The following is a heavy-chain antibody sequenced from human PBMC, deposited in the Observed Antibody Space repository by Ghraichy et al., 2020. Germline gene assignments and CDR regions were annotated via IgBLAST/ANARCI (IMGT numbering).Heavy chain of an antibody. V-gene: IGHV3-30*18. CDR3: AKDRPGGGSDY. CDR2: ISYDGSNK. Sequence: GGSLRLSCAASGFTFSSYGMHWVRQAPGKGLEWVAVISYDGSNKYYADSVKGRFTISRDNSKNTLYLQMNSLRAEDTAVYYCAKDRPGGGSDYWGQGTLVTVSS. D-gene: IGHD3-16*01. CDR1: GFTFSSYG. J-gene: IGHJ4*02.